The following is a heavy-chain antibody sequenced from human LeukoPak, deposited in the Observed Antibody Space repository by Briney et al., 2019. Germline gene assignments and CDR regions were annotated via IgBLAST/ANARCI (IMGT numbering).Heavy chain of an antibody. CDR3: ARGRQGIVVVGAATPGSNWFDH. D-gene: IGHD2-15*01. CDR1: GGSFSGYY. CDR2: INQSGST. J-gene: IGHJ5*02. V-gene: IGHV4-34*01. Sequence: SETLSLTCAVYGGSFSGYYWSWIRQPPGKGLEWLGEINQSGSTNYNPSLKSRVTISVDTSKNQFSLKLSSVTAADTAVYYCARGRQGIVVVGAATPGSNWFDHWGQGTLVTVSS.